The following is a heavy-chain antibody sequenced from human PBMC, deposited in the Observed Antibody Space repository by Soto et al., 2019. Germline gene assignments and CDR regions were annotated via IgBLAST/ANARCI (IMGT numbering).Heavy chain of an antibody. CDR3: AKDRYSGTYPTDFDY. CDR1: GFTFSSYG. J-gene: IGHJ4*02. CDR2: ISYDGGNE. V-gene: IGHV3-30*18. Sequence: GSLRLSCAGSGFTFSSYGIHWVRQATGKGLEWVALISYDGGNEKYTESVKDRFTISRDDSHNVAYLQMSSLRTEDTAMYYCAKDRYSGTYPTDFDYWGQGSLVTVSS. D-gene: IGHD1-26*01.